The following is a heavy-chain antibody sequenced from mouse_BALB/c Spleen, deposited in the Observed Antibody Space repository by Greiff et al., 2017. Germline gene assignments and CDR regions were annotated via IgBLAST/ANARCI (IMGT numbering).Heavy chain of an antibody. J-gene: IGHJ4*01. CDR2: ISNLAYSI. CDR1: GFTFSDYG. CDR3: ARGYAMDY. Sequence: EVQGVESGGGLVQPGGSRKLSCAASGFTFSDYGMAWVRQAPGKGPEWVAFISNLAYSIYYADNVTGRFTISSENAKNTLYLEMSSLRSEDTAMYYCARGYAMDYWGQGTSVTVSS. V-gene: IGHV5-15*02.